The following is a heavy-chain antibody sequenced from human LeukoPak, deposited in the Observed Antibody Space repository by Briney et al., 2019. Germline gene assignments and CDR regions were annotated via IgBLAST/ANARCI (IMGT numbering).Heavy chain of an antibody. Sequence: SVKLSCKASGGTFSSYAISWVRQAPGQGLEWMGRIIPILGIANYAQKFQGRVTITADKSTSTAYMELSSLRSGDTAVYYWARSRDGSDLWGRGTLVTVSS. CDR1: GGTFSSYA. CDR2: IIPILGIA. D-gene: IGHD5-24*01. J-gene: IGHJ2*01. V-gene: IGHV1-69*04. CDR3: ARSRDGSDL.